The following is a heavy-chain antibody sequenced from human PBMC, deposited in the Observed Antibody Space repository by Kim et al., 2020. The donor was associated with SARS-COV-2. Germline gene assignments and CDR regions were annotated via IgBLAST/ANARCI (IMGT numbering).Heavy chain of an antibody. CDR2: IKQDGSEK. CDR1: GFTFSSYW. Sequence: GGSLRLSCAASGFTFSSYWMSWVRQAPGKGLEWVANIKQDGSEKYYVDSVKGRFTISRDNAKNSLYLQMNSLRAEDTAVYYCARDGWNDVPPSCYYYYGMDVWSQGTTVTVS. V-gene: IGHV3-7*01. CDR3: ARDGWNDVPPSCYYYYGMDV. J-gene: IGHJ6*02. D-gene: IGHD1-1*01.